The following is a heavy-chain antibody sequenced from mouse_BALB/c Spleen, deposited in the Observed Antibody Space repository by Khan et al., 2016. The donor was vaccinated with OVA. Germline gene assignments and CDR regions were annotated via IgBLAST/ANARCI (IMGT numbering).Heavy chain of an antibody. CDR2: VNPNNGDT. CDR1: GYSFTVYY. CDR3: ARGYEFFPY. D-gene: IGHD2-12*01. J-gene: IGHJ3*01. V-gene: IGHV1-26*01. Sequence: EVQLVESGPDLVKPGASVKISCKASGYSFTVYYMTWVKQSHGKSPEWIGRVNPNNGDTNYNQNFKGKAILTVDKSSNTAYMELRSLTSEGSAVFYCARGYEFFPYWGQGTLVTVSA.